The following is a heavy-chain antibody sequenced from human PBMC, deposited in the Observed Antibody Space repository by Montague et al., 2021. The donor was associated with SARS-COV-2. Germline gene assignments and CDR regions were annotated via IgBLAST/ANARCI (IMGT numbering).Heavy chain of an antibody. CDR3: ARFTTSGFDY. CDR2: IYYTGST. Sequence: SETLSLTCTVSGDSTSGFYRSWIRQSLGKGLEWIGYIYYTGSTNSWPHLNSRISMSVDTFRNELSLKLSSVTAADTALYYCARFTTSGFDYWGQGILVTVSS. J-gene: IGHJ4*02. V-gene: IGHV4-59*01. CDR1: GDSTSGFY. D-gene: IGHD2-2*01.